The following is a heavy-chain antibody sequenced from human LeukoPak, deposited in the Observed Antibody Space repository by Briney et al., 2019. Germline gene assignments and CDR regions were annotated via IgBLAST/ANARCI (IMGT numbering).Heavy chain of an antibody. CDR3: ARDIGYCTSANCYGRFNWFDP. V-gene: IGHV4-4*07. J-gene: IGHJ5*02. Sequence: SETLSLTCTVSGGSISGYYWSWIRHPAGKGLEWIGRVYASGSTHYNPSVKSRVTMSVDASRNQFSLKLRSVTAADTAVYFCARDIGYCTSANCYGRFNWFDPWGQGTLVTVSS. D-gene: IGHD2-2*01. CDR2: VYASGST. CDR1: GGSISGYY.